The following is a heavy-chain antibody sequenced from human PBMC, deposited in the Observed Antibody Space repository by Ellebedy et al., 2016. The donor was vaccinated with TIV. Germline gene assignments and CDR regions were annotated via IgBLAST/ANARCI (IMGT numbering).Heavy chain of an antibody. CDR2: ISSSRNYK. CDR3: ARVATSPYYDVLTGYPPHYYFDY. CDR1: GFTFSDYH. D-gene: IGHD3-9*01. Sequence: GGSLRLSCAASGFTFSDYHMDWVRQAPGKGLEWVAYISSSRNYKYYADSVRGRFTISRDNAENSLYLQMNSLRAEDTAVYYCARVATSPYYDVLTGYPPHYYFDYWGQGALVTVSS. J-gene: IGHJ4*02. V-gene: IGHV3-21*05.